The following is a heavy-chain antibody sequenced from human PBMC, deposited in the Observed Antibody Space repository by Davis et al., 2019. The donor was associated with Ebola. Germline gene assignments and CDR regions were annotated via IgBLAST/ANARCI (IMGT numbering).Heavy chain of an antibody. V-gene: IGHV1-69*06. CDR1: GYTFSGYA. CDR2: IIPIFDTA. Sequence: AASVKVSCKTSGYTFSGYAISWVRQAPGQGLEWMGGIIPIFDTANYAQKFQGRVTITADKSTSTAYMELSSLRSEDTAVYYCARDRCSGGSCYLGGTPPDYWGQGTLVTVSS. D-gene: IGHD2-15*01. CDR3: ARDRCSGGSCYLGGTPPDY. J-gene: IGHJ4*02.